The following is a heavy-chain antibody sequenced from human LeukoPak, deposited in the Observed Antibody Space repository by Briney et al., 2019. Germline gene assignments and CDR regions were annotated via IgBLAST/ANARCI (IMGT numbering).Heavy chain of an antibody. J-gene: IGHJ4*02. CDR2: ISYDGSNK. CDR1: GFTFSSYG. D-gene: IGHD6-19*01. CDR3: AKDLLPYSSGWYYFHY. Sequence: QPGRSLRLSCADSGFTFSSYGTHWVRQAPGKGLEWVAVISYDGSNKYYADSVKGRFTISRDNSKNTLDLQMNSLRAEDTAVYYCAKDLLPYSSGWYYFHYWGQGTLVTVSS. V-gene: IGHV3-30*18.